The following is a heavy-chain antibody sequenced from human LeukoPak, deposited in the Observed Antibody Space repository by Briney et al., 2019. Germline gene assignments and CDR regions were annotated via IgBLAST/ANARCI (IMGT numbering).Heavy chain of an antibody. CDR3: AKASIAYGTGYFDY. D-gene: IGHD2-21*01. V-gene: IGHV3-23*01. J-gene: IGHJ4*02. CDR2: ISGSGGST. Sequence: HPGGSLRLSCAASGFTFSSYAMSWVRQAPGKGLEWVSAISGSGGSTYYADSVKGRFTISRDNSKNTLYLQMNSLRAEDTAVYYCAKASIAYGTGYFDYWGQGTLVTVSS. CDR1: GFTFSSYA.